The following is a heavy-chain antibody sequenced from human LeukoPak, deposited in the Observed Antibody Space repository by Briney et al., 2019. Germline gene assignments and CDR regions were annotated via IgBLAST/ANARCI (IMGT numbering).Heavy chain of an antibody. D-gene: IGHD6-13*01. CDR3: TTVRGSSYQYFQR. CDR2: IKSKTDGGTT. V-gene: IGHV3-15*01. J-gene: IGHJ1*01. Sequence: GGSLRLSRASSGFTFTNAWMSWVRQAPGKGLEWVGRIKSKTDGGTTDYAAPVKGRFTISRDDSKTTLYLQMNSLKSEDTAVYYCTTVRGSSYQYFQRWGQGTLVTVSS. CDR1: GFTFTNAW.